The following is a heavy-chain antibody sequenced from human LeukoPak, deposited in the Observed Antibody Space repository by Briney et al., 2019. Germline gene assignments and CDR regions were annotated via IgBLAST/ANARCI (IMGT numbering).Heavy chain of an antibody. D-gene: IGHD3-3*01. CDR3: ASSAKFGVVDYFDY. V-gene: IGHV1-46*01. J-gene: IGHJ4*02. CDR1: GYTFTSNY. Sequence: GASVKVSCKTSGYTFTSNYMHWVRQAPGQGLEWMGIINPSGGSTSYAQKFQGRVTMTRDTSTSTVYMELSSLRSEDTAVYYCASSAKFGVVDYFDYWGQGTLVTVSS. CDR2: INPSGGST.